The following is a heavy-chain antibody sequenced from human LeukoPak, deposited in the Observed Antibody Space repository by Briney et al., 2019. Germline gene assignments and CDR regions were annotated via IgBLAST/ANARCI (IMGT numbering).Heavy chain of an antibody. CDR3: ARCDLRQTYNDAFDI. Sequence: SETLSLTCTVSDGSINGYYWSWIRQSPGKGLESLGYIYYTGSTNYNPSLKSRVTMSVDTSRNQFFLRLSSVTAADTAVYYCARCDLRQTYNDAFDIWGQGTMVTVSS. D-gene: IGHD1-1*01. CDR1: DGSINGYY. J-gene: IGHJ3*02. V-gene: IGHV4-59*01. CDR2: IYYTGST.